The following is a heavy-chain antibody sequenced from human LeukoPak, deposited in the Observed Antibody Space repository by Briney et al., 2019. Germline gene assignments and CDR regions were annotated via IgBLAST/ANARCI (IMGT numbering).Heavy chain of an antibody. CDR3: ARGLGRESSDYDILTGSGNNWFDP. V-gene: IGHV4-34*01. CDR1: GGSISGYY. Sequence: SETLSLTCTVSGGSISGYYWSWIRQPPGKGLEWIGEINHSGSTNYNPSLKSRVTISVDTSKNQFSLKLSSVTAADTAVYYCARGLGRESSDYDILTGSGNNWFDPWGQGTLVTVSS. CDR2: INHSGST. D-gene: IGHD3-9*01. J-gene: IGHJ5*02.